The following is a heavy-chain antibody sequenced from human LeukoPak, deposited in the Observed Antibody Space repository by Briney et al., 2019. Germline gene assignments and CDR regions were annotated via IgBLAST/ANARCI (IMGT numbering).Heavy chain of an antibody. CDR2: IYYSGST. CDR1: GGSISSYY. Sequence: SETLSLTCTVSGGSISSYYWGWIRQPPGKGLEWIGSIYYSGSTYYNPSLKSRVTISVDTSKNQFSLKLSSVTAADTAVYYCARPTSVSYYYDSSGYRNWFDPWGQGTLVTVSS. J-gene: IGHJ5*02. V-gene: IGHV4-39*01. D-gene: IGHD3-22*01. CDR3: ARPTSVSYYYDSSGYRNWFDP.